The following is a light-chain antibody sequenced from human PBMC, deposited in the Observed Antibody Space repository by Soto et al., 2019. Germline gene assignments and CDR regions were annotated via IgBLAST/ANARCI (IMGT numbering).Light chain of an antibody. V-gene: IGKV1-5*01. CDR1: QSISSW. J-gene: IGKJ1*01. CDR2: DVS. Sequence: DIQMTQSPPTLSASVGDRVTITCRASQSISSWLAWYQQRPGKAPNLLIYDVSSLESGVPPRFSGSGSGTEFTLTITSLQPDDFATSYCQQYTNYPWTFGQGTKVGIK. CDR3: QQYTNYPWT.